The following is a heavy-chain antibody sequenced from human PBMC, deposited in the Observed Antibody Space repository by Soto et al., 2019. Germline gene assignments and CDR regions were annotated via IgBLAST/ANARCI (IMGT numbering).Heavy chain of an antibody. J-gene: IGHJ5*02. CDR3: AKDQVSIAARLEWFDP. CDR1: GFIFSDYA. Sequence: EVQMLESGGGLVQPGGSLRLSCAASGFIFSDYAMSWVRQAPGKGLEWVSAISGSGGSTYYADSVKGRFTISRDNSKNTLYLQMNSLRAEDTAVYYCAKDQVSIAARLEWFDPWGQGTLVTVSS. CDR2: ISGSGGST. D-gene: IGHD6-6*01. V-gene: IGHV3-23*01.